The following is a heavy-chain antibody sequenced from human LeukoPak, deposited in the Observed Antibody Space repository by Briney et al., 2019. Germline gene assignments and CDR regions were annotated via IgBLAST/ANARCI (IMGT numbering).Heavy chain of an antibody. Sequence: PGGSLRLSCAASGFTFSSYSMNWVRQAPGKGLEWVSSIGSSSSYIYYADSVKGRFTISRDNAKNSLYLQMNSLRAEDTAVYYCARPYDFWSGSRYGMDVWGQGTTVTVSS. J-gene: IGHJ6*02. CDR3: ARPYDFWSGSRYGMDV. CDR1: GFTFSSYS. CDR2: IGSSSSYI. D-gene: IGHD3-3*01. V-gene: IGHV3-21*01.